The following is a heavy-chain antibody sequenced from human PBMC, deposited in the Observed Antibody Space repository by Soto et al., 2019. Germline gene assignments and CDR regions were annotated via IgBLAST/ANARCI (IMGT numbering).Heavy chain of an antibody. Sequence: ERLSLTCAVNIGPLGCFYCTWIRPSPGKGLEWVGEIHPGGRNNYNPSLKSRVTMSLDTSKNQFSLKSTPVTAAATAVYYCARGYRISMVILTTNYFDSWGQGNPVTVSS. CDR1: IGPLGCFY. V-gene: IGHV4-34*01. CDR2: IHPGGRN. CDR3: ARGYRISMVILTTNYFDS. J-gene: IGHJ4*02. D-gene: IGHD3-10*01.